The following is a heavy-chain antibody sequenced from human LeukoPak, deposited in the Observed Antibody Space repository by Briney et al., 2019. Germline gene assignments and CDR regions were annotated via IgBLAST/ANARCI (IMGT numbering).Heavy chain of an antibody. D-gene: IGHD3-22*01. CDR1: GLKFDDYA. V-gene: IGHV3-9*01. Sequence: GRSLRLSCVASGLKFDDYAMQWVRQAPGKGLEWVSRINSDGSTTDYADSVRGRLTTSRDNAKNTLYLQMNSLRVEDTAVYYCVRDSSGSYWGQGTLVTVSS. J-gene: IGHJ4*02. CDR3: VRDSSGSY. CDR2: INSDGSTT.